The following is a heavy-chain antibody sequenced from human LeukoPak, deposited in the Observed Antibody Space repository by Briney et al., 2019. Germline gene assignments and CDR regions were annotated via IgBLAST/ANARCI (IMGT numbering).Heavy chain of an antibody. J-gene: IGHJ4*02. Sequence: GGSQRLSCAASGFTFDDYAMHWVRQAPGKGLEWVSGISWNSGSIGYADSVKGRFTISRDNAKNSLYLQMNSLRAEDTALYYCAKDIGDDSSGYYYGYFDYWGQGTLVTVSS. CDR3: AKDIGDDSSGYYYGYFDY. V-gene: IGHV3-9*01. D-gene: IGHD3-22*01. CDR1: GFTFDDYA. CDR2: ISWNSGSI.